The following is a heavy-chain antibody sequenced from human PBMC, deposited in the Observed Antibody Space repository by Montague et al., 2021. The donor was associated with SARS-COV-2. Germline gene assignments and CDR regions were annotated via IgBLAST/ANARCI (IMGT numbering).Heavy chain of an antibody. CDR3: ARGGVDYGMDV. D-gene: IGHD3-10*01. CDR1: GFTFSSYA. CDR2: ISYDGSNK. Sequence: FLRLSCAASGFTFSSYAMHWVRQAPGKGLEWVTIISYDGSNKYYADSVKGRFTISRDNSKNTLYLQMNSLRAEDTAVYYYARGGVDYGMDVWGQGTTVTVSS. J-gene: IGHJ6*02. V-gene: IGHV3-30-3*01.